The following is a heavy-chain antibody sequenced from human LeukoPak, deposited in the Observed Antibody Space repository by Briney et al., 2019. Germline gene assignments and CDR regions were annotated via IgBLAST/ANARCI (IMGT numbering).Heavy chain of an antibody. D-gene: IGHD5-18*01. CDR1: GGSISSGGYY. CDR3: ARLETAMASNWFDP. V-gene: IGHV4-31*03. CDR2: IYYSGST. Sequence: PSETLSLTCTVSGGSISSGGYYWSWIRQHPGKGLEWIGYIYYSGSTYYNPSLKSRVTISVDTSKNQFSLKLSSVTAADTAVYYCARLETAMASNWFDPWGQGTLVTVSS. J-gene: IGHJ5*02.